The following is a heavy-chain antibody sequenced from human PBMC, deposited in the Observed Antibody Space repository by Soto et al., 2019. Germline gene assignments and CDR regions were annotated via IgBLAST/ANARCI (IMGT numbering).Heavy chain of an antibody. CDR3: ARLNQDDSANYPGGAVDI. D-gene: IGHD3-22*01. V-gene: IGHV4-31*03. J-gene: IGHJ3*02. Sequence: QVQLQESGPGLVKPSETLSLTCTVSGGSISSGGYYWSWIRQYPGKGLEWIGNIYPSGTTYYNPSLMSRVTMSIDTSKTQFSLKLSSVTVADTAVYYCARLNQDDSANYPGGAVDIWGQGRMVTVSS. CDR1: GGSISSGGYY. CDR2: IYPSGTT.